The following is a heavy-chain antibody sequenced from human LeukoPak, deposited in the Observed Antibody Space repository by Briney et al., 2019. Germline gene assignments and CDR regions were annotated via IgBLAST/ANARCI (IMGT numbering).Heavy chain of an antibody. CDR3: AKAGGLRVYSGWSQSGY. Sequence: PGGSLRLSCAASGFTFSSYWMSWVRQAPGKGLEWVSAISGSGGSTYYADSVKGRFTISRDNSKNTLCLQMNSLRAEDTAVYYCAKAGGLRVYSGWSQSGYWGQGTLVTVSS. V-gene: IGHV3-23*01. CDR2: ISGSGGST. D-gene: IGHD6-19*01. J-gene: IGHJ4*02. CDR1: GFTFSSYW.